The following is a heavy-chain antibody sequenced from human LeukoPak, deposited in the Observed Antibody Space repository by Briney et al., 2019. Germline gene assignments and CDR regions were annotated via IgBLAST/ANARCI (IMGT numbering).Heavy chain of an antibody. Sequence: ASVKVSCKASGYTFTRYAINWVRQAPGQGLEWMGWINSSTGKPTYAQGFTGRFVFSLDTSVSTAYLQISSLKAEDTAVYYCARDQAMRWPGSNWFDPWGQGTLVTVSS. CDR3: ARDQAMRWPGSNWFDP. J-gene: IGHJ5*02. V-gene: IGHV7-4-1*02. D-gene: IGHD2-2*01. CDR2: INSSTGKP. CDR1: GYTFTRYA.